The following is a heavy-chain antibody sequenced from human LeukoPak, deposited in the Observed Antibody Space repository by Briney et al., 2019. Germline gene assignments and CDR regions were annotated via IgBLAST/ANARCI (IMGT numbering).Heavy chain of an antibody. CDR3: ARIDTVVLPSTMFDY. Sequence: SETLSLTCTVSGGSISSGDYYWSWIRQPPGKGLEWIGSINYSGNTYYNPSLKSRVTISVDTSRNQFSLKLSSVTAADTALYYCARIDTVVLPSTMFDYWGQGTLVTVSS. V-gene: IGHV4-39*01. CDR1: GGSISSGDYY. J-gene: IGHJ4*02. D-gene: IGHD2-2*01. CDR2: INYSGNT.